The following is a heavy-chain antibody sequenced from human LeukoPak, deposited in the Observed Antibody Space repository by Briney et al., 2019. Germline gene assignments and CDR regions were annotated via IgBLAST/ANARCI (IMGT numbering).Heavy chain of an antibody. V-gene: IGHV4-39*07. D-gene: IGHD3-16*01. J-gene: IGHJ4*02. CDR3: ARGVYDYVWVLKYYFDY. Sequence: PSETLSLTCTVSGGSISSSSYYWGWIRQPPGKGLEWIGSIYYSGSTYYNPSLKSRVTISVDTSKNQFSLKLSSVTAADTAVYYCARGVYDYVWVLKYYFDYWGQGTLVTVSS. CDR2: IYYSGST. CDR1: GGSISSSSYY.